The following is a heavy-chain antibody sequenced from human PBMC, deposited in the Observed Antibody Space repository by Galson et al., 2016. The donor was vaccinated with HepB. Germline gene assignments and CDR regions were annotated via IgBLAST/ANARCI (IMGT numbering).Heavy chain of an antibody. CDR3: ARGVGLHSTSAAFDY. D-gene: IGHD6-6*01. J-gene: IGHJ4*02. V-gene: IGHV1-3*01. CDR1: GYTFTSDA. Sequence: SVKVSCKASGYTFTSDAMHWPRQAPGQRLEWMGWINVVNGEAKFSQKFQGRVTITRDTSASTAYLVLTSLRSADTAVYFCARGVGLHSTSAAFDYWGQGTLITVSS. CDR2: INVVNGEA.